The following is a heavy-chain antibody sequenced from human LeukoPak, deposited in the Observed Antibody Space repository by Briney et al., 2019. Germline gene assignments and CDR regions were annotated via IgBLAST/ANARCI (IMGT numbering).Heavy chain of an antibody. V-gene: IGHV1-8*03. Sequence: ASVKVSCKASGYTFTSYDINWVRQATGQGLEWMGWMNPNSGNTGYAQKFQGRVTITRNTSISTAYMELSSLRSEDTAVYYCARGYSPNYDFWSGYWVNYYYYYMDVWGKGTTVTVSS. CDR1: GYTFTSYD. D-gene: IGHD3-3*01. CDR3: ARGYSPNYDFWSGYWVNYYYYYMDV. J-gene: IGHJ6*03. CDR2: MNPNSGNT.